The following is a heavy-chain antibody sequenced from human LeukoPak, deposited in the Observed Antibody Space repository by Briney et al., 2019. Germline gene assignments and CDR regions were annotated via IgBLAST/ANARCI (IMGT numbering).Heavy chain of an antibody. V-gene: IGHV3-23*01. CDR2: ISGSGGST. CDR3: ARLMDNNYDGSAFDY. CDR1: GFTFSSYA. J-gene: IGHJ4*02. Sequence: GGSLRPSCAASGFTFSSYAMSWVRQAPGKGLEWVSAISGSGGSTYYADSVKGRFTISRDNSKNTLYLQMNSLRAEDTAVYYCARLMDNNYDGSAFDYWGQGTLVTVSS. D-gene: IGHD3-22*01.